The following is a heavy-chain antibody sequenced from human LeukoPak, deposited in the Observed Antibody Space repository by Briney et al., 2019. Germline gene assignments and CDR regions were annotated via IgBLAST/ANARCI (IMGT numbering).Heavy chain of an antibody. J-gene: IGHJ4*02. CDR2: ISSSSSYI. D-gene: IGHD6-13*01. CDR1: GFTFSDYY. Sequence: GGSLRLSCAAFGFTFSDYYMSWIRQAPGKGLEWVSSISSSSSYIYYADSVKGRFTISRDNAKNSLYLQMNSLRAEDTAVYYCASLAAAIDYWGQGTLVTVSP. V-gene: IGHV3-11*06. CDR3: ASLAAAIDY.